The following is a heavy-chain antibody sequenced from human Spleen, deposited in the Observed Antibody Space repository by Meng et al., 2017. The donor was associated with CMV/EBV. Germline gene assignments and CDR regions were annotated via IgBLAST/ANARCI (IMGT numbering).Heavy chain of an antibody. J-gene: IGHJ4*02. CDR1: GGYFSGSN. CDR3: ARSGQYQLLVEYYFDY. V-gene: IGHV4-34*01. D-gene: IGHD2-2*01. CDR2: ITYSEST. Sequence: GSLRLSCAVYGGYFSGSNWNWIRQPPGKGLEWIGEITYSESTNYNPSLKSRVTISVDTSKKQFSLKLTSVTAADTAVYFCARSGQYQLLVEYYFDYWGQGTLVTVSS.